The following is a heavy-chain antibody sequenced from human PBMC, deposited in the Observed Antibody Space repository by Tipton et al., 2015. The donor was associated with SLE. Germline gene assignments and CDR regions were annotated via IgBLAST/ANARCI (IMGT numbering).Heavy chain of an antibody. CDR3: ARWAPGGFYYGMDV. Sequence: TLSLTCTVSGGSISGYYWSWIRQPPGKGLEWIGYIHYSGFTKYNPSLGSRVSISVDTSKNQVSLRLNAVTAADTAVYYCARWAPGGFYYGMDVWGQGTTVTVSS. CDR2: IHYSGFT. J-gene: IGHJ6*02. D-gene: IGHD1-26*01. V-gene: IGHV4-59*08. CDR1: GGSISGYY.